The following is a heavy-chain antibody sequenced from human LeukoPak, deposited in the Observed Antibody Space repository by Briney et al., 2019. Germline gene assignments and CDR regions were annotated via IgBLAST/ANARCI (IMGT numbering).Heavy chain of an antibody. CDR3: ASVFDS. V-gene: IGHV3-74*01. Sequence: GGSLRLSCAGSGWMHWVRQAPGKGLVWVSGINGLGTATYYADSVKGRFTISRDNAKNTVSLQMNSLSAEDTAVYYCASVFDSWGQGFLVTVSS. J-gene: IGHJ4*02. CDR1: GW. CDR2: INGLGTAT.